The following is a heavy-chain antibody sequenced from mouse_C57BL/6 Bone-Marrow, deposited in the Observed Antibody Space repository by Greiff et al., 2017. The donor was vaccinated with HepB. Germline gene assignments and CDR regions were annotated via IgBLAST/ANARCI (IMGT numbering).Heavy chain of an antibody. V-gene: IGHV5-6*01. D-gene: IGHD2-4*01. CDR2: ISSGGSYT. CDR1: GFTFSSYG. J-gene: IGHJ4*01. Sequence: EVQVVESGGDLVKPGGSLKLSCAASGFTFSSYGMSWVRQTPDKRLEWVATISSGGSYTYYPDSVKGRFTISRDNAKNTLYLQMSSLKSEDTAMYYCARHPLYYDYLYAMDYWGQGTSVTVSS. CDR3: ARHPLYYDYLYAMDY.